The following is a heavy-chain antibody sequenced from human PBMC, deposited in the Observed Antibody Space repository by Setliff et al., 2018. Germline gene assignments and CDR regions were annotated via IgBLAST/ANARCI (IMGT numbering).Heavy chain of an antibody. V-gene: IGHV4-59*01. CDR3: AAVGIDAGGGWFDP. J-gene: IGHJ5*02. D-gene: IGHD1-26*01. CDR1: GGSLSSYY. Sequence: SETLSLTCTVSGGSLSSYYWSWIRQPPGKGLEWIGHIYYSGTTNYNASLKNRVSISVDTSKNHFSLKLNSVTAADTAVYFCAAVGIDAGGGWFDPWGHGIPVTVSS. CDR2: IYYSGTT.